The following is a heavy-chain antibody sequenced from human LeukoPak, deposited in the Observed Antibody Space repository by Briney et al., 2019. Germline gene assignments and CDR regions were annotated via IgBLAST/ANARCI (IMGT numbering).Heavy chain of an antibody. Sequence: GGSLRLSCAASGFTFSSYGMSWVRQAPGKGREWVANIKQDGSEKYYVDSVKGRFTISRDNAKNSLYLQMNSLRAEDTAVYYCARDAYYDFWSGYFVWTSYYFDYWGQGTLVTVSS. J-gene: IGHJ4*02. CDR1: GFTFSSYG. CDR3: ARDAYYDFWSGYFVWTSYYFDY. CDR2: IKQDGSEK. V-gene: IGHV3-7*01. D-gene: IGHD3-3*01.